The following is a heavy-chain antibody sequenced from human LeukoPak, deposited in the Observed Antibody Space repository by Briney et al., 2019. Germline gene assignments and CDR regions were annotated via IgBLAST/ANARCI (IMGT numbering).Heavy chain of an antibody. D-gene: IGHD4/OR15-4a*01. CDR3: VRDRGLSS. Sequence: GGSLRLSCAASGFTFSSSWMTWVRQAPGKGLEWVANVKEDGSERNYVDSVKGRFIIPRDNAKNSVYLQMNSLRAEDTAVYYCVRDRGLSSWGQGTLVTVSS. CDR1: GFTFSSSW. V-gene: IGHV3-7*01. CDR2: VKEDGSER. J-gene: IGHJ4*02.